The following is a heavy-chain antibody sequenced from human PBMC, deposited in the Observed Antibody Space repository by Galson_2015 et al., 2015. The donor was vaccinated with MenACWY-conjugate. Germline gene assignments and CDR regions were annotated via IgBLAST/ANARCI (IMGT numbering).Heavy chain of an antibody. J-gene: IGHJ6*03. D-gene: IGHD5-18*01. CDR1: GFTFTGYE. V-gene: IGHV3-48*03. CDR3: ARVGTWIHQCFYYMDV. Sequence: SLRLSCAASGFTFTGYEFNWVRQAPGKGLEWLSYISKSGSPIFYADSVKGRFTISRDNTKKSLFLQMNSLRAGDTGVYYCARVGTWIHQCFYYMDVWGKGTAVTVSS. CDR2: ISKSGSPI.